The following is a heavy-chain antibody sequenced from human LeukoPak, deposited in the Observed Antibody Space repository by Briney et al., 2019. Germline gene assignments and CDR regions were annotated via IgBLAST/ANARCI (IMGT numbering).Heavy chain of an antibody. CDR3: ASNTYHYNWFDP. CDR1: GYTLTELS. CDR2: FDPEDGET. V-gene: IGHV1-24*01. D-gene: IGHD2-2*01. Sequence: ASVKVSCKVSGYTLTELSMHWVRQAPGKGLEWMGGFDPEDGETIYAQKFQGRVTMTEGTSTDTAYMELSSLRSEDTAVYYCASNTYHYNWFDPWGQGTLVTVSP. J-gene: IGHJ5*02.